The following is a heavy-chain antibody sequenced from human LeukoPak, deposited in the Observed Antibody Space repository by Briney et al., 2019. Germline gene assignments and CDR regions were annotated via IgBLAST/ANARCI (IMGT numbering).Heavy chain of an antibody. D-gene: IGHD5-18*01. J-gene: IGHJ4*02. Sequence: PSETLSLTCTVSGGSITSYYWSWIWQPPGKGLEWIGYTYYSGNTNYNPSLKSRVTISVDTSKNQFSLKLSSVTAADTAVYYCARGSSGYSYGWGQGTLVTVSS. CDR3: ARGSSGYSYG. V-gene: IGHV4-59*01. CDR2: TYYSGNT. CDR1: GGSITSYY.